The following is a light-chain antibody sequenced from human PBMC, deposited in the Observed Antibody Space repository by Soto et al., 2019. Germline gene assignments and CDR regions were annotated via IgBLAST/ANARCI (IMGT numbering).Light chain of an antibody. CDR2: EGS. CDR1: SSDVGSYNL. V-gene: IGLV2-23*01. Sequence: ALTQPASVSGSPGQSITISCTGTSSDVGSYNLVSWYQQHPGKAPKLMIYEGSKRPSGVSNRFSGSKSGNTASLTISGLQAEDETDYYCCSYAGSSTLYVFGTGTKVTVL. CDR3: CSYAGSSTLYV. J-gene: IGLJ1*01.